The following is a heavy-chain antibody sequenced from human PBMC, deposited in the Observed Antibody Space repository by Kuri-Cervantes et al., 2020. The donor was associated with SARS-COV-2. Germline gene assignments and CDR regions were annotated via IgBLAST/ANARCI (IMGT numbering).Heavy chain of an antibody. V-gene: IGHV3-48*04. J-gene: IGHJ6*02. Sequence: LTCAASGFTFSSYSMNWVRQAPGKGLEWVSYISSSSSTIYYADSVKGRFTISRDNAKNSLYLQMNSLRAEDTAVYYCARGTNLYYGSGSYPAPYYYYGMDVWGQGTTVTVSS. CDR3: ARGTNLYYGSGSYPAPYYYYGMDV. D-gene: IGHD3-10*01. CDR2: ISSSSSTI. CDR1: GFTFSSYS.